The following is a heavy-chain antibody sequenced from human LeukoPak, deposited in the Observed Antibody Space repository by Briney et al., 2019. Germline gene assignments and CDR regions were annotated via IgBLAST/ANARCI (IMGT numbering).Heavy chain of an antibody. V-gene: IGHV3-7*01. D-gene: IGHD3-16*02. CDR3: ARDRVWGSYRPEIFDH. Sequence: GGSLRLSCAASGFTFSSYWMSWVRQAPGKGLEWVANIKQDGSEKYYVDSVKGRFTISRDNAKNSLYLQMNSLRAEDTAVYYCARDRVWGSYRPEIFDHWGQGTLGTVSS. CDR1: GFTFSSYW. CDR2: IKQDGSEK. J-gene: IGHJ4*02.